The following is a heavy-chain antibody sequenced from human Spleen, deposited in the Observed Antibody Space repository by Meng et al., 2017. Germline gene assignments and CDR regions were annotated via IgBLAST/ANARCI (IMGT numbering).Heavy chain of an antibody. CDR2: FVNYVDT. CDR3: ASGTPGRSYCDY. V-gene: IGHV1-18*01. J-gene: IGHJ4*02. Sequence: QVQMGPSGAEAKKPGASFKVSCKGSDYTFSGYGVCWVRQAPGQGLEWMGWFVNYVDTYPAPKFQGRVTMTTDTHTNTAFMELRSLTSDDTAVYYCASGTPGRSYCDYWGQGTLVTVSS. CDR1: DYTFSGYG. D-gene: IGHD2-15*01.